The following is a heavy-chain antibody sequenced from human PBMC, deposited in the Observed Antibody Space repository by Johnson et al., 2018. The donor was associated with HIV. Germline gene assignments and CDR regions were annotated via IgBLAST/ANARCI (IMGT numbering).Heavy chain of an antibody. D-gene: IGHD5-24*01. V-gene: IGHV3-11*04. Sequence: QVQLVESGGVLVKPGGSLRLSCAASGFTFSNYYMSWIRQAPGKGLEWVSYISSSGSIKKYADSVKGRFTISRDNAKNSLHLQRNSLRAEDTAVYYCARDRWLQIGAFDIWGQGTMVTVSS. CDR2: ISSSGSIK. CDR3: ARDRWLQIGAFDI. J-gene: IGHJ3*02. CDR1: GFTFSNYY.